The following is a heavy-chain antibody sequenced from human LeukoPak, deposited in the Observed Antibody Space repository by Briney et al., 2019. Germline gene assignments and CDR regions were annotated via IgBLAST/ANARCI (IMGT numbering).Heavy chain of an antibody. V-gene: IGHV5-51*01. CDR3: ALYDSSGCDSFDH. D-gene: IGHD3-22*01. CDR1: GYSFITYW. CDR2: VYPGGTDT. J-gene: IGHJ4*02. Sequence: GGSLKISCKGAGYSFITYWIGWVGQKAGKGRQWMVVVYPGGTDTRYSPSFQGEVTISADKSIRTAYLEWSDLKASDTAVYYCALYDSSGCDSFDHWGQGTLVTVSS.